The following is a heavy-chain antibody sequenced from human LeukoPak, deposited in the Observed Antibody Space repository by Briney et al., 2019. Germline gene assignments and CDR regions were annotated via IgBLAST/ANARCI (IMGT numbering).Heavy chain of an antibody. CDR3: ARAPARGLYYYYYYMDV. D-gene: IGHD6-6*01. J-gene: IGHJ6*03. Sequence: SETLSLTCTVSGGSISSYYWSWIRQPAGKGLEWIGRIYTSGSTNYNPSLKSRVTMSVDTSKNQFSLKLSSVTAADTAVYYCARAPARGLYYYYYYMDVWGKGTTVTVSS. CDR1: GGSISSYY. CDR2: IYTSGST. V-gene: IGHV4-4*07.